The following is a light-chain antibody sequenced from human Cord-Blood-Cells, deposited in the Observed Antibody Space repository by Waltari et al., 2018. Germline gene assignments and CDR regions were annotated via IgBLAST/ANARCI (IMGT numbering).Light chain of an antibody. CDR2: EVS. V-gene: IGLV2-8*01. CDR1: SSDGGGYTY. Sequence: QSALTQPPSAAGSPGQSVTISCTGTSSDGGGYTYVSWYQQHPGKAPKLMISEVSKRPSGVPDRFSGSKSGNTASLTVSGLQAEDEADYYCSSYAGSNNVVFGGGTKLTVL. CDR3: SSYAGSNNVV. J-gene: IGLJ2*01.